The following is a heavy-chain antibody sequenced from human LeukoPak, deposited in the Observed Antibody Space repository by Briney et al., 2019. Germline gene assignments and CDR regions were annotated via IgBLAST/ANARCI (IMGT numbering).Heavy chain of an antibody. V-gene: IGHV4-4*07. CDR3: ARERTSCTNCVCRTPRWFDP. Sequence: PLETLSLTCTVSGGSISTYYWTWIRQPAGKGLEWIGHIYISGTTNYSPSLKSRVTMSVDTSKNQFSLKLSSVTAADTAVYYCARERTSCTNCVCRTPRWFDPWGQGILVTVSS. J-gene: IGHJ5*02. CDR2: IYISGTT. CDR1: GGSISTYY. D-gene: IGHD2-8*01.